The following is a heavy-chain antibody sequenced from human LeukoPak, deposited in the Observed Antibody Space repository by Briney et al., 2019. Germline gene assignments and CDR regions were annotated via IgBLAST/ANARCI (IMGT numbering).Heavy chain of an antibody. J-gene: IGHJ4*02. D-gene: IGHD3-9*01. Sequence: GGSLRLSCAASGFTVSNNFMGWVRQAPGKGLEWVSGINWNGDNTDYADSVKGRFTISRDNAKNSLYLQMNSLRAEDTALYYCARGFDGNFDYWGQGTLVTVSP. CDR3: ARGFDGNFDY. CDR1: GFTVSNNF. CDR2: INWNGDNT. V-gene: IGHV3-20*04.